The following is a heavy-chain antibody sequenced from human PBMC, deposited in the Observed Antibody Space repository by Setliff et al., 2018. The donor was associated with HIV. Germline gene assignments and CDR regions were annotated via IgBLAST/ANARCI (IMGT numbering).Heavy chain of an antibody. CDR2: IYSGGST. CDR1: GGSIRDYY. D-gene: IGHD3-9*01. V-gene: IGHV4-4*07. Sequence: SETLSLTCRVSGGSIRDYYWNWIRQPAGKGLEWIGRIYSGGSTNYNPSLKSRVTMSVDTSKNQFSLKLSSVTAADTAVYYCARYVSDWFYIDSWGQGTLVTVSS. CDR3: ARYVSDWFYIDS. J-gene: IGHJ4*02.